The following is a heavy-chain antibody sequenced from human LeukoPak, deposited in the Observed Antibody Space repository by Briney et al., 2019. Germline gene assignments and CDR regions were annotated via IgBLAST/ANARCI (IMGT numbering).Heavy chain of an antibody. V-gene: IGHV4-39*01. J-gene: IGHJ3*02. CDR2: MYYSGSA. CDR3: ARQGIAPRSDGAFDI. Sequence: TSSETLSLTCTVSGGSISSISYYWGWIRQPPGKGLEWIGSMYYSGSAYYNLSLKSRVTISVDTSKKQGSLKLSSVTAADTAVYYCARQGIAPRSDGAFDIWGQGTMVTVSS. D-gene: IGHD6-6*01. CDR1: GGSISSISYY.